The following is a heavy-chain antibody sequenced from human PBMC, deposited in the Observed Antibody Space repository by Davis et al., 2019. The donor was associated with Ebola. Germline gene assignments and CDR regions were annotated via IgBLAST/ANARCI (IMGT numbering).Heavy chain of an antibody. CDR3: ARDKGMGGRGGRRDGYNLGY. CDR1: GYTFTSYG. CDR2: ISAYNGNT. Sequence: ASVKVSCKASGYTFTSYGISWVRQAPGQGLEWMGWISAYNGNTNYAQKLQGRVTMTTDTSTSTAYMELRSLRSDDTAVYYCARDKGMGGRGGRRDGYNLGYWGQGTLVTVSS. D-gene: IGHD5-24*01. J-gene: IGHJ4*02. V-gene: IGHV1-18*04.